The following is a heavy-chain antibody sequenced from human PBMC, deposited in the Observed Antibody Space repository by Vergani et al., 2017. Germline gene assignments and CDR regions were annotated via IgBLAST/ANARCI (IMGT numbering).Heavy chain of an antibody. CDR2: IYYNGNT. Sequence: QVQLQESGPGLVKPSQTLYRTCTVSGGSISSGDYYWSWIRQPPGKGLEWIGYIYYNGNTYYNPSLKSSVTISVDTSKNQFSLPMSCLTAAGTAVYYCARWEDILGIVGGYYWGQGTLVIVSS. CDR3: ARWEDILGIVGGYY. V-gene: IGHV4-31*03. D-gene: IGHD7-27*01. J-gene: IGHJ4*02. CDR1: GGSISSGDYY.